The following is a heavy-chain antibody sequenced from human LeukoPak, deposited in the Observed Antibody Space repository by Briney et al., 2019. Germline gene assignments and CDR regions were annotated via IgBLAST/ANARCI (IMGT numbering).Heavy chain of an antibody. V-gene: IGHV3-49*04. Sequence: PGRSLRLSCTASGFTFAEFGLSWVRQAPGKGLEWVAFSRRTAHGGTQDYAASVQGRFSASRDDSKNVAYLQMDSLRSEDTAVYFCARAINPAEYEILWGPSDSWGQGTLVSVSS. J-gene: IGHJ5*01. CDR1: GFTFAEFG. CDR3: ARAINPAEYEILWGPSDS. CDR2: SRRTAHGGTQ. D-gene: IGHD3-16*01.